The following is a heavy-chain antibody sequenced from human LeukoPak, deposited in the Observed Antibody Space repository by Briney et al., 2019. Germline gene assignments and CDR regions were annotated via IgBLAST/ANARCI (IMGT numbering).Heavy chain of an antibody. CDR2: IYSTGRI. D-gene: IGHD6-19*01. CDR1: GSTFSNDA. J-gene: IGHJ5*02. Sequence: GRSLRLSCAASGSTFSNDAMHWVRQAPGKGLEWVSVIYSTGRIDYAESVNGRFTISRDNSKNTLYLQMNSLRAEDTAVYYCARDAQGSGWYGWFDPWGQGTLVTVSS. CDR3: ARDAQGSGWYGWFDP. V-gene: IGHV3-53*01.